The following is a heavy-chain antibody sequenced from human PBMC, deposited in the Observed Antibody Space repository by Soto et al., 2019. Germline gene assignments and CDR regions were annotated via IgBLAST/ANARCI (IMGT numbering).Heavy chain of an antibody. V-gene: IGHV1-69*12. D-gene: IGHD5-12*01. CDR1: GGTFSSYA. Sequence: QVQLVQSGAEVKKPGSSVKVSCKASGGTFSSYAISWVRQAPGQGLEWMGGIIPIFGTANYAQKFQGRVMITADESTSTAYMELSSLRSEDTAVYYCAREGGLPSYYYYGMDVWGQGTTVTVSS. J-gene: IGHJ6*02. CDR3: AREGGLPSYYYYGMDV. CDR2: IIPIFGTA.